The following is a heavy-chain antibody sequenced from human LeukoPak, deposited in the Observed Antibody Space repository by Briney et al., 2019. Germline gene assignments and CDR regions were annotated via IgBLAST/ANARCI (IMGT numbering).Heavy chain of an antibody. CDR1: GYTFTGYY. CDR3: ARDPTWRYCSSTSCSQLDY. J-gene: IGHJ4*02. D-gene: IGHD2-2*01. Sequence: ASVKVSCKASGYTFTGYYMHWVRQAPGQGLEWMGWINPNSGGTNYAQKFQGRVTMTRDTSISTAYMELSRLRSDDTAVYYCARDPTWRYCSSTSCSQLDYWGQGTLVTVSS. V-gene: IGHV1-2*02. CDR2: INPNSGGT.